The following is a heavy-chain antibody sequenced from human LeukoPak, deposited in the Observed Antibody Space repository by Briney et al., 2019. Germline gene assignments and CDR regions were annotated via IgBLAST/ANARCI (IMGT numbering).Heavy chain of an antibody. CDR1: GYTSTNYG. CDR2: ISINRGNT. Sequence: ASVKVSCKASGYTSTNYGISWVRQAPGQGLEWMGWISINRGNTNYAQKFQGRVSMTTDTSTSTAYMELRGLRSDDTAMYYCARDVGITVADSFDPWGQGTLVTVSS. D-gene: IGHD6-19*01. CDR3: ARDVGITVADSFDP. V-gene: IGHV1-18*01. J-gene: IGHJ5*02.